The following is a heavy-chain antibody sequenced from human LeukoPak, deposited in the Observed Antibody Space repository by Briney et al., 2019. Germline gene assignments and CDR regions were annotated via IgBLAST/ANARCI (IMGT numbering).Heavy chain of an antibody. D-gene: IGHD5-18*01. V-gene: IGHV4-39*01. CDR2: IYYGGST. Sequence: SESLSLTCTVSGGSISISSYYWDWIRQPPGKGLEWIGTIYYGGSTYYNPSLKSRVTISVDTSKNQFSLKLSSVTAADTAVYFCARQDTAGDFDYWGQGTLVTVSS. CDR1: GGSISISSYY. J-gene: IGHJ4*02. CDR3: ARQDTAGDFDY.